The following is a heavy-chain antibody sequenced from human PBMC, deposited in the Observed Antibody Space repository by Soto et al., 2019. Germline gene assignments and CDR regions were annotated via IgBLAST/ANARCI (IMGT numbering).Heavy chain of an antibody. Sequence: GGSLRLSCAASGSTFSSYSMNWVRQAPGKGLEWVSYISSSSTIYYADSVKGRFTISRDNAKNSLYLQMNSLRDEDTAVYYCARDRGVPHWGQGTLVTVSS. V-gene: IGHV3-48*02. J-gene: IGHJ4*02. CDR1: GSTFSSYS. CDR2: ISSSSTI. CDR3: ARDRGVPH.